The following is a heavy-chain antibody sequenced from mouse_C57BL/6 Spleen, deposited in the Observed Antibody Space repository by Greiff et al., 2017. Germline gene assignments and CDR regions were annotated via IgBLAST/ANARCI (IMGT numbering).Heavy chain of an antibody. J-gene: IGHJ3*01. CDR2: ISDGGSYT. Sequence: EVQGVESGGGLVKPGGSLKLSCAASGFTFSSYAMSWVRQTPEKRLEWVATISDGGSYTYYPDNVKGRFTISRDNAKNNLYLQMSHLKSEDTAMYYCAREGYDYLFAYWGQGTLVTVSA. CDR1: GFTFSSYA. V-gene: IGHV5-4*01. CDR3: AREGYDYLFAY. D-gene: IGHD2-4*01.